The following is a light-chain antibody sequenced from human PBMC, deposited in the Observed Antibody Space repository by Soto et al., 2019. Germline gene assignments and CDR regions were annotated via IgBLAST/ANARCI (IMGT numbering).Light chain of an antibody. CDR1: QSISSY. CDR3: QQFNAYPRT. J-gene: IGKJ1*01. V-gene: IGKV1-39*01. Sequence: DIQMTQSPSTLSASVGDRVTITCRASQSISSYLNWYQQKPGKAPKLLIYAASSLQSGVPSRFSGSGSGTDFTLTISSLQPEDFATYFCQQFNAYPRTFGHGTKVDIK. CDR2: AAS.